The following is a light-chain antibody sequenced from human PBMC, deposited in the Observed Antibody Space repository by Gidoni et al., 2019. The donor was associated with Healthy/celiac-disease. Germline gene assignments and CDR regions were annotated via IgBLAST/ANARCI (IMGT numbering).Light chain of an antibody. Sequence: IQMPQSPSSLSASLGDRVTITCRASQSISSYLNWYQQKPGKAPKLLIYAASSLQSGVPSRCSGSGSGTDFTLTISSLQPEDFATYYCQQSYSTPQTFGQGTKVEIK. V-gene: IGKV1-39*01. CDR2: AAS. J-gene: IGKJ1*01. CDR1: QSISSY. CDR3: QQSYSTPQT.